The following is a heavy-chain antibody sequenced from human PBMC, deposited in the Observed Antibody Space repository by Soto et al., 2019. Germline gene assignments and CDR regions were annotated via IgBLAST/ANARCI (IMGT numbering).Heavy chain of an antibody. J-gene: IGHJ6*02. CDR3: AREGYCISTSCLDYYYGMDV. D-gene: IGHD2-2*01. CDR1: GYTFTSYG. CDR2: ISAYNGNT. V-gene: IGHV1-18*01. Sequence: ASVKVSCKASGYTFTSYGISWVRQAPRQGLEWMGWISAYNGNTNYAQKLQGRVTMTTDTSTSTAYMELRSLRSDDTAVYYCAREGYCISTSCLDYYYGMDVWGQGTTVTVSS.